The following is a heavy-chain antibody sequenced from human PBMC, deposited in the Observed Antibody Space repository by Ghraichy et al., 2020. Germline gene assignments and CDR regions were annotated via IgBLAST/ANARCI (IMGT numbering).Heavy chain of an antibody. CDR1: GFTFSSYA. CDR3: AKERYHYPHFDY. V-gene: IGHV3-23*01. Sequence: GSLRLSCAASGFTFSSYAMSWVRQAPGKGLEWISAISASGGSTYYADSVKGRFTISRDNSKNTLYLQMSSLRADDTAVYYCAKERYHYPHFDYWGQGTLVTVSS. D-gene: IGHD1-14*01. J-gene: IGHJ4*02. CDR2: ISASGGST.